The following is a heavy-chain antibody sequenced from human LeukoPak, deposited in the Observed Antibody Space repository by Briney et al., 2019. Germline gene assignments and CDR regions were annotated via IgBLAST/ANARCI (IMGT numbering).Heavy chain of an antibody. Sequence: SETLSLTCTVSGGSITSSNYYWGWIRQPPGKGLEWIGSFYYSGSTNYNPSPKSRVTISVDTSKNQFSLKLSSVTAADTAAYYCVYYYGSGSVEYWGQGTLVTVSS. V-gene: IGHV4-39*01. CDR1: GGSITSSNYY. CDR2: FYYSGST. CDR3: VYYYGSGSVEY. J-gene: IGHJ4*02. D-gene: IGHD3-10*01.